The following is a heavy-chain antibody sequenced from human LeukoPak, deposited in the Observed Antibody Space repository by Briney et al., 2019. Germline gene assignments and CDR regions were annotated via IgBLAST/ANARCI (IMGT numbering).Heavy chain of an antibody. CDR1: GFTFSSYW. V-gene: IGHV3-23*01. CDR3: AKDLRRITMIVVVITTISASGAFDI. J-gene: IGHJ3*02. D-gene: IGHD3-22*01. Sequence: GGSLRLSCAASGFTFSSYWMSWVRQAPGKGLEWVSAISGSGGSTYYADSVKGRFTISRDNSKNTLYLQMNSLRAEDTAVYYCAKDLRRITMIVVVITTISASGAFDIWGQGTMVTVSS. CDR2: ISGSGGST.